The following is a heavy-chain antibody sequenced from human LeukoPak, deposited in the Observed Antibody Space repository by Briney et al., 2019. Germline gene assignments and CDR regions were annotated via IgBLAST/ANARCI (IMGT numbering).Heavy chain of an antibody. CDR3: AKEGDSSGYYQHDAFDI. J-gene: IGHJ3*02. D-gene: IGHD3-22*01. CDR2: ISGSGGNT. V-gene: IGHV3-23*01. CDR1: GFTFSSYG. Sequence: PGGSLRLSCAASGFTFSSYGMSWVRQAPGKGLEWVSAISGSGGNTYYADSVKGRFTISRDNSKNTLYLQMNSLRAEDTAVYYCAKEGDSSGYYQHDAFDIWGQGTMVTVSS.